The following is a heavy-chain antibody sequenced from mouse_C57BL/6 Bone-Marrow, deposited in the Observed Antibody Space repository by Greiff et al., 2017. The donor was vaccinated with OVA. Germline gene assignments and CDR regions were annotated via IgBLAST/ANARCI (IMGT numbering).Heavy chain of an antibody. D-gene: IGHD1-1*01. CDR2: IYPGSGST. J-gene: IGHJ3*01. CDR3: ARRGYGSRYTWGAY. Sequence: QVQLQQPGAELVKPGASVKMSCKASGYTFTSYWITWVKQRPGQGLEWIGDIYPGSGSTNYNEKFKSKATLPVDTSSSTAYMQLSSLTSEDSAVYYCARRGYGSRYTWGAYWGQETLVTVSA. CDR1: GYTFTSYW. V-gene: IGHV1-55*01.